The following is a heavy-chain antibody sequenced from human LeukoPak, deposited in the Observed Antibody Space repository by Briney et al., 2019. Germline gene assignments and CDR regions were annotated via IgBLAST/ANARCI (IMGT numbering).Heavy chain of an antibody. D-gene: IGHD6-19*01. Sequence: GGSLRLSYAASGFTFSSYSMNWVRQAPGKGLEWVSSISSSSSYIYYADSVKGRFTISRDIAKNSLYLQMNSLRAEDTAVYYCASGDTYSSGLNWFDPWGQGTLVTVSS. CDR2: ISSSSSYI. CDR3: ASGDTYSSGLNWFDP. V-gene: IGHV3-21*01. CDR1: GFTFSSYS. J-gene: IGHJ5*02.